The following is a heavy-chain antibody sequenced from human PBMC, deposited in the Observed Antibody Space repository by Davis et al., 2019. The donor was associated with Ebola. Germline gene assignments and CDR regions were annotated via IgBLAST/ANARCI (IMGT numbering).Heavy chain of an antibody. CDR2: IYPGDSDT. D-gene: IGHD6-13*01. J-gene: IGHJ6*02. CDR3: ARGDLGYSSSWRYYYYYYGMDV. Sequence: PGGSLRLSCKGSGYSFTSYWIGWVRQMPGKGLEWMGIIYPGDSDTRYSPSFQGQVTISADKSISTAYLQWSSLKASDTAMYYCARGDLGYSSSWRYYYYYYGMDVWGQGTTVTVSS. V-gene: IGHV5-51*01. CDR1: GYSFTSYW.